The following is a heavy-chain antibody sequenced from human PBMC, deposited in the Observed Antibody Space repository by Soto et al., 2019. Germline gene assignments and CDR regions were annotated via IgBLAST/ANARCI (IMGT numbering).Heavy chain of an antibody. CDR2: IGTDGNT. D-gene: IGHD2-2*01. CDR3: VRKYPGTRPFDY. V-gene: IGHV3-23*01. CDR1: GFTFNSYA. Sequence: PGESLRLSCAASGFTFNSYAMNWVRQAPGKGLAWVSAIGTDGNTYYANSVKGRFTISRDNSRTTLYLQMNSLRVEDTALYYCVRKYPGTRPFDYWGQGTLVTVS. J-gene: IGHJ4*01.